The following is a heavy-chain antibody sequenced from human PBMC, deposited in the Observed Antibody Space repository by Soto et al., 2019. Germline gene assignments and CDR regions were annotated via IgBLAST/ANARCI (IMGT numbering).Heavy chain of an antibody. D-gene: IGHD2-8*01. Sequence: PGGSLRLSCAASGFTFSSYGMHWVRQAPGKGLEWVAVISYDGSNKYYADSVKGRFTISRDNSKNTLYLQMNSLRAEDTAVYYCAKAQMVNYYYGMDVWGQGTTVTVSS. CDR2: ISYDGSNK. CDR1: GFTFSSYG. CDR3: AKAQMVNYYYGMDV. V-gene: IGHV3-30*18. J-gene: IGHJ6*02.